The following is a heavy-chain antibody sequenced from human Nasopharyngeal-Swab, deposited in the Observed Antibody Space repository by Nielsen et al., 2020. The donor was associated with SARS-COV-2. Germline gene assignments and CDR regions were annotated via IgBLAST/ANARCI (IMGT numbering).Heavy chain of an antibody. J-gene: IGHJ5*02. V-gene: IGHV3-74*01. CDR3: VRSPSSISPGWFDP. CDR2: INSEGSST. CDR1: GFTFSSYW. Sequence: GGSLILSCAASGFTFSSYWMHWVRQAPGKGLVWVSRINSEGSSTSYADSVKGRFTISRDNAKNTLYLQMNSLRAEDTAVYYCVRSPSSISPGWFDPWGQGTLVTVSS. D-gene: IGHD1-14*01.